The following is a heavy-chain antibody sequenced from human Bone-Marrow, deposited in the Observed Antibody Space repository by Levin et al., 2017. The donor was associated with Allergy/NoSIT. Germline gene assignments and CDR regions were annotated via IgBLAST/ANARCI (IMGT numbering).Heavy chain of an antibody. CDR2: IYSGGST. V-gene: IGHV3-53*01. D-gene: IGHD6-25*01. CDR1: GFTVSSNY. CDR3: ARDQGSESDY. Sequence: ETLSLTCAASGFTVSSNYMSWVRQAPGKGLEWVSVIYSGGSTYYADSVKGRFTISRDNSKNTLYLQMNSLRAEDTAVYYCARDQGSESDYWGQGTLVTVSS. J-gene: IGHJ4*02.